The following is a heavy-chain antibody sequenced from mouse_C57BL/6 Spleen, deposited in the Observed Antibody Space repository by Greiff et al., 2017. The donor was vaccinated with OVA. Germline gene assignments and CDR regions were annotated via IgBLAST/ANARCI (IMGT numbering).Heavy chain of an antibody. CDR1: GFSLTSYG. V-gene: IGHV2-5*01. D-gene: IGHD4-1*01. J-gene: IGHJ2*01. Sequence: VQGVESGPGLVQPSQSLSMSCTVSGFSLTSYGIHWVRQSPGKGLEWLGVIWRGGNTDYNAAFMSRLSITKDNSKSQVFFKMNSLQSDDTAIYYCANWDFDSWGQGTTLTVSS. CDR3: ANWDFDS. CDR2: IWRGGNT.